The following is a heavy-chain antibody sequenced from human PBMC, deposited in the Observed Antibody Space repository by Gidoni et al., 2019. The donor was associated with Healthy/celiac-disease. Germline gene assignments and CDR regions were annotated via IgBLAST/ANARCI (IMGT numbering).Heavy chain of an antibody. V-gene: IGHV3-21*01. D-gene: IGHD3-10*01. CDR3: ARDRGDYYYYGMDV. J-gene: IGHJ6*02. CDR2: ISSSSSYI. Sequence: EVQLVESGGGLVKPGGSLRLSCAASGFTFSSHSMNWVRQVPGKGLEWVSSISSSSSYIYYADSVKGRFTISIDNAKNSLYLQMNSLRAEDTAVYYCARDRGDYYYYGMDVWGQGTTVTVSS. CDR1: GFTFSSHS.